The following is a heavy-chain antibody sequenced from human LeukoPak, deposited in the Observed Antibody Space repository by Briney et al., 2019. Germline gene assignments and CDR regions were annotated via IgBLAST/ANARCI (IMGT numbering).Heavy chain of an antibody. V-gene: IGHV3-33*03. CDR3: ATEVGIRRIVSEPGFDY. CDR1: GFPLSSYG. CDR2: IWYDGSNK. D-gene: IGHD3-22*01. J-gene: IGHJ4*02. Sequence: GGSLRLSCAASGFPLSSYGMHWVRQAPGKGLEGVGVIWYDGSNKYYADSAKCRFTIHRDNTKTTLYLQMTSLRAEDTAVYYCATEVGIRRIVSEPGFDYWGQGTLVTVSS.